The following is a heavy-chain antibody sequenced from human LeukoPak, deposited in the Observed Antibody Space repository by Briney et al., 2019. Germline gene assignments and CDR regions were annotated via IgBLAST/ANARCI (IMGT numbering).Heavy chain of an antibody. D-gene: IGHD3-10*01. V-gene: IGHV3-7*03. Sequence: QSGGSLRLSCAASAFTFNTYNMNWVRQAPGKGLEWVANIKQDGSEKYYVDSVKGRFTISRDNAKNSLYLQMNSLRAEDTAVYYCARDTSDYYGSGRQSPFDYWGQGTLVTVSS. CDR1: AFTFNTYN. J-gene: IGHJ4*02. CDR3: ARDTSDYYGSGRQSPFDY. CDR2: IKQDGSEK.